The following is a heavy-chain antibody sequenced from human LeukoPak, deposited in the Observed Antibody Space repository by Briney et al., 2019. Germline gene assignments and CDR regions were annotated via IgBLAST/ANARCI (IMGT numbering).Heavy chain of an antibody. CDR2: IFSGGST. D-gene: IGHD1-26*01. J-gene: IGHJ3*02. Sequence: GGSLRLSCAASGFSVSSNFMTWVRQAPGKGLEWVSVIFSGGSTYYADSVKGRFTISRDNSKNTVYLQMNSLRVEDTAVYYCARGRRWDLLVSLIDASDIWGQGTMATVSS. CDR1: GFSVSSNF. CDR3: ARGRRWDLLVSLIDASDI. V-gene: IGHV3-53*01.